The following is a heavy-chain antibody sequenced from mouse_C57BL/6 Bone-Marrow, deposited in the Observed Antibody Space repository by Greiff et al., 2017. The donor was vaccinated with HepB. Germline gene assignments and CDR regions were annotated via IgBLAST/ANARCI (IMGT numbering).Heavy chain of an antibody. CDR3: ARSDYYGSSLFDY. D-gene: IGHD1-1*01. CDR2: IDPSDSET. J-gene: IGHJ2*01. CDR1: GYTFTSYW. V-gene: IGHV1-52*01. Sequence: QVQLQQPGAELVRPGSSVKLSCKASGYTFTSYWMHWVKQRPIQGLEWIGNIDPSDSETHYNQKFKDKATLTVDKYSSTAYMQLSSPTSEDSAVYYCARSDYYGSSLFDYWGQGTTLTVSS.